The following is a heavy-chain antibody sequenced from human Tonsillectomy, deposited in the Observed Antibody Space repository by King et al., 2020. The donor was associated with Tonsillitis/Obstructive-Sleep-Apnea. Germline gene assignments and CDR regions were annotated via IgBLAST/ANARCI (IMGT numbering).Heavy chain of an antibody. V-gene: IGHV4-30-4*01. CDR3: VREAGGFGDSKAFDP. D-gene: IGHD3-10*01. J-gene: IGHJ5*02. Sequence: VQLQESGPGLVKPSQTLSLTCTVSGASISSGDYYWNWVRQPPGKGLEYLGYILYNGNTYYNPSLKGRLRISVDTSRNQFSLHLSPATVVDTAVYFCVREAGGFGDSKAFDPWGQGTLVTVSS. CDR2: ILYNGNT. CDR1: GASISSGDYY.